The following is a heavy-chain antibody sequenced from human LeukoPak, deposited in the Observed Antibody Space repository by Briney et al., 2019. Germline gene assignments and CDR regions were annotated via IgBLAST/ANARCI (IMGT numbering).Heavy chain of an antibody. Sequence: GGSLRLSCAASGFTFSDHYMSWIRQAPGKGLEWLSYISGGGDTIYYADSVKGRFTISRDNAKNSLYLQMNSLRAEDTAVYYCAGITIPLEPYDAFDIWGQGTMVTVSS. CDR3: AGITIPLEPYDAFDI. D-gene: IGHD3-3*01. CDR2: ISGGGDTI. J-gene: IGHJ3*02. CDR1: GFTFSDHY. V-gene: IGHV3-11*01.